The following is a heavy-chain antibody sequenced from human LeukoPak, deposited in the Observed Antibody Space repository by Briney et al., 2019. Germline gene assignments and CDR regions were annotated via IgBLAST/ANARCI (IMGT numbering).Heavy chain of an antibody. CDR3: ARDKPYYGYVWGSYRYYFDY. V-gene: IGHV1-69*01. J-gene: IGHJ4*02. CDR1: GGTFSSYA. Sequence: ASVKVSCKASGGTFSSYAISWVRQAPGQGLEWMGGIIPIFGTANYAQKFQGRVTITADESTSTAYMELSSLRSEDTAVYYCARDKPYYGYVWGSYRYYFDYWGQGTLVTVSS. D-gene: IGHD3-16*02. CDR2: IIPIFGTA.